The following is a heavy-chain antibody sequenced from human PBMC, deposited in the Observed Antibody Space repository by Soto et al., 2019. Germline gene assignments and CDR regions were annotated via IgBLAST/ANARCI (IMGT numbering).Heavy chain of an antibody. CDR3: ARRGVVTAPFDY. J-gene: IGHJ4*02. D-gene: IGHD2-21*02. CDR2: IYYSGST. Sequence: SETLSLTCTVSGGSISSYYWIWIRQPPGKGLEWIGYIYYSGSTNYNPSLKSRVTISVDTSKNQFSLKLSSVTAADTAVYYCARRGVVTAPFDYWGQGTLVTVSS. V-gene: IGHV4-59*01. CDR1: GGSISSYY.